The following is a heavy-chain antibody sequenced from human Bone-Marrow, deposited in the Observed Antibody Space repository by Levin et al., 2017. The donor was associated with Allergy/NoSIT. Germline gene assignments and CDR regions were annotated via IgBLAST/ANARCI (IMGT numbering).Heavy chain of an antibody. CDR2: ITSDGNSI. CDR3: ARDPRDTTVSYAHYYYYSYMDV. CDR1: GFTLSDYS. J-gene: IGHJ6*03. D-gene: IGHD5-18*01. Sequence: GESLKISCAASGFTLSDYSMNWVRQAPGKGLEWVSSITSDGNSIFYSDLVKGRFSISRDNANNSPDLQMNSLRAEDTALYYCARDPRDTTVSYAHYYYYSYMDVWGVGTTVTVSS. V-gene: IGHV3-21*01.